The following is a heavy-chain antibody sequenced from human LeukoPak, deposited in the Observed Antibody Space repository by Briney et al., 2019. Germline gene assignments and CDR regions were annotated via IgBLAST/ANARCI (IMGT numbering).Heavy chain of an antibody. D-gene: IGHD2-2*01. CDR3: AWTRTPPSCTSSTCYGDALDV. CDR1: GFSLRTNGMC. J-gene: IGHJ3*01. V-gene: IGHV2-70*11. CDR2: IDWDGDK. Sequence: SGPTLVNPTQTLTLTCTFSGFSLRTNGMCVNWIRQPPGKALEWLARIDWDGDKYYTSSLKSRLTISKDTSKNQVVFTMTNMDPVDTARYYCAWTRTPPSCTSSTCYGDALDVWGPGTMVTVSS.